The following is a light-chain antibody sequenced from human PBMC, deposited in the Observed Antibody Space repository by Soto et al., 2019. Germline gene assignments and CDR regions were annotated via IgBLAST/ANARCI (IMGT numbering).Light chain of an antibody. CDR1: QGISNY. CDR3: KQANSFPLT. Sequence: SRMTQSPSSLSASIGDRVTITCRSSQGISNYLGWCQQKPGQAPKLLIYAASSLQSGVPYRFSGSGSGTDFTLNISSLQPEDFATYYCKQANSFPLTFGGGTKVDIK. CDR2: AAS. J-gene: IGKJ4*01. V-gene: IGKV1-12*01.